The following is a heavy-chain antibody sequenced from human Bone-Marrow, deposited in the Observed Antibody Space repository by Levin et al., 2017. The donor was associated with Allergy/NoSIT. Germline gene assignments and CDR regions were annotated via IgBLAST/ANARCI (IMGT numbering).Heavy chain of an antibody. CDR2: ISWNSGSI. V-gene: IGHV3-9*01. CDR1: GFTFDDYA. CDR3: AKAFYDSQVGLPDGMDV. Sequence: SLKISCAASGFTFDDYAMHWVRQAPGKGLEWVSGISWNSGSIGYADSVKGRFTISRDNAKNSLYLQMNSLRAEDTALYYCAKAFYDSQVGLPDGMDVWGQGTTVTVSS. D-gene: IGHD3-22*01. J-gene: IGHJ6*02.